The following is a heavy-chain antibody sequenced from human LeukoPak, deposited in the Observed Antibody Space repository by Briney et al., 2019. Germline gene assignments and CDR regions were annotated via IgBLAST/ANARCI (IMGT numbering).Heavy chain of an antibody. CDR3: ARDLDGSGSYHWFDP. V-gene: IGHV3-74*01. J-gene: IGHJ5*02. Sequence: GGSLRLSCAASGFTLSSYWMHWVRQAPEKGLVWVSRINGDGSATTYADSVRGRFTISKDNAKNTLYLQMNSLRAEDTAVYYCARDLDGSGSYHWFDPWGRGTLVTVSS. CDR2: INGDGSAT. CDR1: GFTLSSYW. D-gene: IGHD3-10*01.